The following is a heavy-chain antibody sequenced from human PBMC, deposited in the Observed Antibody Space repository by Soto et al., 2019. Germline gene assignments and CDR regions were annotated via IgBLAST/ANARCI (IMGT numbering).Heavy chain of an antibody. V-gene: IGHV1-8*01. CDR1: GYAFTSYD. Sequence: ASVKVSCKASGYAFTSYDINWVRQATGQGLEWMGWMNPNSGNTGYAQKFQGRVTMTRNTSISTAYMELSSLRSEDTAVYYCARETGTAMVYYYYGMDVWGQGTTVTVSS. J-gene: IGHJ6*02. CDR2: MNPNSGNT. CDR3: ARETGTAMVYYYYGMDV. D-gene: IGHD5-18*01.